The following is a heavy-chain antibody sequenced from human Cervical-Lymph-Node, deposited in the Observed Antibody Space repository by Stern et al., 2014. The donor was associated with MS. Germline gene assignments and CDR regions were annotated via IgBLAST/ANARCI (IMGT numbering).Heavy chain of an antibody. CDR2: IHTNTGNA. CDR1: GYTFTRNA. CDR3: ARVKPAAILDY. J-gene: IGHJ4*02. Sequence: QVQLVESGSEVKKPGASVKVSCKASGYTFTRNAMNWVRQAPGQRLEWMGWIHTNTGNATYAQGFTGRFVFSLDTSVSTAYLQISSLKADDTAIYYCARVKPAAILDYWGQGTLVAVSS. V-gene: IGHV7-4-1*02. D-gene: IGHD2-2*01.